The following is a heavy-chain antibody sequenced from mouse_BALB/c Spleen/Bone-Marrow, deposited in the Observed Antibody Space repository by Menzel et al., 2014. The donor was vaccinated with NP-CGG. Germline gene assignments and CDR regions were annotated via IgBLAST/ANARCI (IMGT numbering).Heavy chain of an antibody. V-gene: IGHV14-3*02. Sequence: VQLQHSGAELVKPGASVKLSCTASGFNTKDTYMHWVKQRPEQGLEWIGRIDPANGNTKYDPKFQGKATITADTSSNTAYLQLSSLTSEDTAVYYCARGGSSYGWYFDVWGAGTTVTVSS. CDR3: ARGGSSYGWYFDV. J-gene: IGHJ1*01. D-gene: IGHD1-1*01. CDR2: IDPANGNT. CDR1: GFNTKDTY.